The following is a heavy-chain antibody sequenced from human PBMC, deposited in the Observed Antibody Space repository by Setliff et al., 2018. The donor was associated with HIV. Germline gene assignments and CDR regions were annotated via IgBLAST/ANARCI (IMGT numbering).Heavy chain of an antibody. CDR3: ARASAFRDGWYLTHGAFDI. V-gene: IGHV4-34*01. D-gene: IGHD6-19*01. Sequence: SETLSLTCAVYGGSFSGYYWSWIRQPPGKGLEWIGEINHSGSTNYNPSLKSRVTISVDTSKNQFSLKLSSVAAADTAVYDCARASAFRDGWYLTHGAFDIWGQGTMVTVSS. CDR2: INHSGST. J-gene: IGHJ3*02. CDR1: GGSFSGYY.